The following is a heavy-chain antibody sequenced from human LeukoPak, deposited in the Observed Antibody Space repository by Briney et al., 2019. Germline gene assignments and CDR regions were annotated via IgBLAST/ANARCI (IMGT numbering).Heavy chain of an antibody. D-gene: IGHD6-13*01. CDR2: ISDDSGRI. CDR3: AKEASSSWTN. V-gene: IGHV3-23*01. Sequence: GSLRLSCVASGFTFSSYAMSWVRQAPGKGLEWVSQISDDSGRIYYADSVKGRFSISRDNSKSTLYLQMNSLRAEDTALYYCAKEASSSWTNWGQGTLVIVSS. CDR1: GFTFSSYA. J-gene: IGHJ4*02.